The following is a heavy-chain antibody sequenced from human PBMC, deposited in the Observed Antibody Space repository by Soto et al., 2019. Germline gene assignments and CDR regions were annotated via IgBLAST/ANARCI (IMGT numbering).Heavy chain of an antibody. Sequence: EMQLVESGGGLVQPGRSLRLSCAASGFTFDDYAMYWVRQGPGKGLEWVSGISWDSGRIGYAASVKGRFTISRDNAKNSLYLQMNSLGPEDTALYYCAKARLWGGDGYNSYYYNAMDVWGQGTTVTVSS. V-gene: IGHV3-9*01. J-gene: IGHJ6*02. D-gene: IGHD3-16*01. CDR2: ISWDSGRI. CDR3: AKARLWGGDGYNSYYYNAMDV. CDR1: GFTFDDYA.